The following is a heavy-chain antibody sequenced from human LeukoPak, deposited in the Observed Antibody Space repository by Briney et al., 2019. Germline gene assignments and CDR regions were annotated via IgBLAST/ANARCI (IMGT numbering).Heavy chain of an antibody. Sequence: GASVKVSCKASGYTFTSYDINWVRQATGQGLEWMGRMNPNSGNTGYAQKFQGRVTMTRNTSISTAYMELSSLRSEDTAVYYCARARPGCRTNWFDPWGQGTLVTVSS. CDR2: MNPNSGNT. CDR3: ARARPGCRTNWFDP. J-gene: IGHJ5*02. D-gene: IGHD1-14*01. V-gene: IGHV1-8*01. CDR1: GYTFTSYD.